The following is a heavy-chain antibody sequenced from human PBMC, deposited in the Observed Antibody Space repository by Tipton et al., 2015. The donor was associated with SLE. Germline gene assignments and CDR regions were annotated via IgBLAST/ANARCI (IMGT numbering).Heavy chain of an antibody. CDR2: IYYSGST. CDR3: ASLGYCSSTSCSDY. D-gene: IGHD2-2*01. CDR1: GGSISSHY. Sequence: LRLSCTVSGGSISSHYWSWIRQPPGKGLEWIGYIYYSGSTNYSPSLKSRVTISVDTSKNQFSLKLSSVTAADTAVYYCASLGYCSSTSCSDYWGQGTLVTVSS. J-gene: IGHJ4*02. V-gene: IGHV4-59*11.